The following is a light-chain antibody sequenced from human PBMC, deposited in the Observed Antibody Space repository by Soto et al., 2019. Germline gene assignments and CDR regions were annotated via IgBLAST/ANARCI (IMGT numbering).Light chain of an antibody. CDR1: NIGSKN. J-gene: IGLJ3*02. CDR3: QVWDSSTGV. Sequence: SYELTQSLSVSVAPGQTARFTCGGNNIGSKNVHWYQQKPGQAPVLVIYRDSNRPSGIPERFSGSNSGNTATLTISRAQAGDEADYYCQVWDSSTGVFGGGTKLTVL. CDR2: RDS. V-gene: IGLV3-9*01.